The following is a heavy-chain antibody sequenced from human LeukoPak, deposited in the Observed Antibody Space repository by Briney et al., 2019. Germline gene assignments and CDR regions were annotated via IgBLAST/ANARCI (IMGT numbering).Heavy chain of an antibody. CDR2: IYPGDSDT. Sequence: GESLQISCKGSGYRFTSYWIGWVRQMPGKGPEWMGIIYPGDSDTRYSPSFQAQVTISADNSISTAYLQLSSLKASDTAMYYCALQGGWYSSNDYWGQGTLVTVSS. CDR3: ALQGGWYSSNDY. V-gene: IGHV5-51*01. CDR1: GYRFTSYW. J-gene: IGHJ4*02. D-gene: IGHD6-13*01.